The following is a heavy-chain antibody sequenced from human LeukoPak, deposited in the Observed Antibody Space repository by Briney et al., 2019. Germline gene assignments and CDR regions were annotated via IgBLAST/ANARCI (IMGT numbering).Heavy chain of an antibody. V-gene: IGHV3-48*01. CDR3: ARLGAVVVVPAAIHPYFDY. D-gene: IGHD2-2*02. J-gene: IGHJ4*02. CDR1: GFTSSSYS. Sequence: GGSLRLACAHSGFTSSSYSMNWVRQAPGKGLERVSYISSSSSTIYYAESVKGRFTISRDNAKNSLYLQMNSLRAEETAVYYCARLGAVVVVPAAIHPYFDYWGQGTLVTVSS. CDR2: ISSSSSTI.